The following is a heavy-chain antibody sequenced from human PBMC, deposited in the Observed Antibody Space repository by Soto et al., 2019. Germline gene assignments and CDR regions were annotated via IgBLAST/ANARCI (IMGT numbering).Heavy chain of an antibody. V-gene: IGHV4-34*01. J-gene: IGHJ4*02. CDR3: ATYCKWELLG. CDR1: GGSFSGYY. Sequence: SETLSLTCAVYGGSFSGYYWSWIRQPPGKGLEWIGEINHRGSTNYTPSLESRVNISVDTSKNQFSLKLSSVTAADTAVYYCATYCKWELLGWGQGTLVTVSS. CDR2: INHRGST. D-gene: IGHD1-26*01.